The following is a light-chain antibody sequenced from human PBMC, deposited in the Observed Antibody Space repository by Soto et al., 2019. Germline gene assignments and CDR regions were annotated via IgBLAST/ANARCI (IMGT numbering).Light chain of an antibody. J-gene: IGKJ5*01. CDR3: QQLKTSPDT. CDR1: QGISSY. Sequence: DIQLTQSPSFLSASVGDRVTITCRASQGISSYLAWYQHTPGKAPTLLIYASSTLLSGVPSRFSGSGSGTEFTRTIICLQPGDCATYVCQQLKTSPDTFGQATRR. V-gene: IGKV1-9*01. CDR2: ASS.